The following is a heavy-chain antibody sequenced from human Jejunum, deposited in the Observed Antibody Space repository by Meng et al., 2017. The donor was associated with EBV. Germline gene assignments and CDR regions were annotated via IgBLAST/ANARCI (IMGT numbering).Heavy chain of an antibody. CDR3: ATSRIAKFDC. J-gene: IGHJ4*02. Sequence: QLQLQESGPGLVQPSQSLSLSCVISGDSVSSDKTAWNWIRQSPSRGLEWLGRTYRRSRWYYDYALSVKSRINISPDTSKNQVSLQLNSVTDEDTGIYYCATSRIAKFDCWGQGTLVTVSS. CDR1: GDSVSSDKTA. CDR2: TYRRSRWYY. V-gene: IGHV6-1*01.